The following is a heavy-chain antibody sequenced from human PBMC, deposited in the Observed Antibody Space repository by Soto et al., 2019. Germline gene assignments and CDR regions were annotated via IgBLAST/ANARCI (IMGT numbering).Heavy chain of an antibody. CDR1: GFTFSSFG. CDR2: ISYDGIDK. Sequence: QVQLVESGGGVVQPGRSLRFSCAASGFTFSSFGIHWVRQAPGKGLEWVAVISYDGIDKNYADSVKGRFTISRENSKNMVYLQMNSLRAEDTAVYYCAKDLREMATIRPDYWGQGILVTVSS. V-gene: IGHV3-30*18. D-gene: IGHD5-12*01. CDR3: AKDLREMATIRPDY. J-gene: IGHJ4*02.